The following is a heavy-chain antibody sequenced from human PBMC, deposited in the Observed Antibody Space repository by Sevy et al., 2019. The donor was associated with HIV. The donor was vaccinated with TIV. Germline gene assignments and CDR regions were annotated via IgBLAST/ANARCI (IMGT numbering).Heavy chain of an antibody. CDR3: AKDYSSSRVLYYYYGMDV. V-gene: IGHV3-9*01. Sequence: GGCLRLSCAASGFTFDDYAMRWVRQAPGKGLEWVSGISWNSGSIGYADSVKGRFTISRDNAKNSLYLQMNSLRAEDTALYYCAKDYSSSRVLYYYYGMDVWGQGTTVTVSS. J-gene: IGHJ6*02. CDR2: ISWNSGSI. CDR1: GFTFDDYA. D-gene: IGHD6-6*01.